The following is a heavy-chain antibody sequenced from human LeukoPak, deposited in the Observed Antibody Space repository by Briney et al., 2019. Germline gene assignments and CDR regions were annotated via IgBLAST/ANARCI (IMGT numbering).Heavy chain of an antibody. CDR3: ARDIGPRYYDSSGYVTD. CDR1: GFTFSSYS. D-gene: IGHD3-22*01. Sequence: GGSLRLSCAASGFTFSSYSMNWVRQAPGKGLEWVSYISSSSSTIYYADSVKGRFTISRDNAKNSLYLQMNSLRDEDTAVCYCARDIGPRYYDSSGYVTDWGQGTLVTVSS. V-gene: IGHV3-48*02. J-gene: IGHJ4*02. CDR2: ISSSSSTI.